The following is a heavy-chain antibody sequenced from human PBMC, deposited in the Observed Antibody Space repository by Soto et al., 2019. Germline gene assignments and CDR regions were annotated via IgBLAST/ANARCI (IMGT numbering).Heavy chain of an antibody. J-gene: IGHJ4*02. CDR2: ISGSSKTI. CDR3: ARDKKWAFDY. CDR1: GVTFSDSS. D-gene: IGHD1-26*01. V-gene: IGHV3-48*02. Sequence: GSLRLSCAASGVTFSDSSMNWVRQAPGKGLEWVSYISGSSKTIYYADSVKGRFTISRDNAKNSVYLQMNSLRDEDTAVYYCARDKKWAFDYWGQG.